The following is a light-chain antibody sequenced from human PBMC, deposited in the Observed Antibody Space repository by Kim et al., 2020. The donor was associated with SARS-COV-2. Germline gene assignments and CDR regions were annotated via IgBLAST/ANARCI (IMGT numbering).Light chain of an antibody. CDR3: QQYDNWPPLT. Sequence: EIVMTQSPATLSVSPGERATLSCRASQSVSSNLAWYQQKPGQAPRLLIYDASTRATGIPARFSGSGAGTEFTLTFSSLQSEDFAVYYCQQYDNWPPLTFGGGTKVEI. CDR1: QSVSSN. J-gene: IGKJ4*01. CDR2: DAS. V-gene: IGKV3-15*01.